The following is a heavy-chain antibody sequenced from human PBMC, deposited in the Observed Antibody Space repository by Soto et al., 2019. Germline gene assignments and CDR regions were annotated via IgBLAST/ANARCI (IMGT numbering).Heavy chain of an antibody. J-gene: IGHJ4*02. V-gene: IGHV1-2*02. CDR1: GYTFTGYY. CDR2: INPQSGVT. Sequence: ASVKVSCKASGYTFTGYYLHWVRQAPGQGLEWMGWINPQSGVTKSSRHFQGRVTMTRDTSITTAYMEVTSLRSGDTAVFYCARETPSDSAFDHWGQGTMVTVSS. CDR3: ARETPSDSAFDH.